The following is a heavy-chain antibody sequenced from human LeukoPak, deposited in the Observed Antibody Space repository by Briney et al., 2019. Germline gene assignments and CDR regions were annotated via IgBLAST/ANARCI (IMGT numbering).Heavy chain of an antibody. CDR2: ISAYNGYT. Sequence: ASVKVSCKASGYTFSSYGITWVRQAPGQGLEWMGWISAYNGYTNYAQKFQGRVTMTTDTSTSTAYMDLRSLRSDDTAVYYCARGPRITLVRGGQWYFYMDVWGKGTTVTVSS. J-gene: IGHJ6*03. CDR1: GYTFSSYG. V-gene: IGHV1-18*01. CDR3: ARGPRITLVRGGQWYFYMDV. D-gene: IGHD3-10*01.